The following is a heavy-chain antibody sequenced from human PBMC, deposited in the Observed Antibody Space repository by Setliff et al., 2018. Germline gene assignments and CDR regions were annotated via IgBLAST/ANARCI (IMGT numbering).Heavy chain of an antibody. J-gene: IGHJ4*02. CDR3: ARRRYYDSSGYYYFDY. D-gene: IGHD3-22*01. CDR1: GYRFSSHW. Sequence: GESLKISCKGSGYRFSSHWIGWVRQMPGKGLEWMGIIYPGDSDTRYSPSFQGQVTISADKSISTAYLQWSSLKASDTAMYYCARRRYYDSSGYYYFDYWGQGTLVTVSS. CDR2: IYPGDSDT. V-gene: IGHV5-51*01.